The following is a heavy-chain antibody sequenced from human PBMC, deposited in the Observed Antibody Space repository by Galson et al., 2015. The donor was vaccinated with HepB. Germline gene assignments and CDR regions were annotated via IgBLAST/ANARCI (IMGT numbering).Heavy chain of an antibody. Sequence: PALVKPTQTLTLTCTFSGFSLSTSGMRVSWIRQPPGKALEWLARIDWDDDKFYSTSLKTRLTISKDTSKNQVVLTMTNMDPVDTATYYCARTPTTLDAFDIWGQGTMVTVSS. CDR2: IDWDDDK. CDR1: GFSLSTSGMR. J-gene: IGHJ3*02. V-gene: IGHV2-70*04. CDR3: ARTPTTLDAFDI. D-gene: IGHD1-26*01.